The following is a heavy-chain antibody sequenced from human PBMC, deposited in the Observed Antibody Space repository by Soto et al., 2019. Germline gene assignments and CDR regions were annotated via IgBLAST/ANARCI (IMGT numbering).Heavy chain of an antibody. J-gene: IGHJ4*02. D-gene: IGHD2-2*01. CDR3: ARHSQDIVVVPAAESYYFDY. CDR2: IYYSGST. V-gene: IGHV4-59*08. CDR1: GGSISSYY. Sequence: PSETLSLTCTVSGGSISSYYWSWIRQPPGKGLEWIGYIYYSGSTNYNPSLKSRVTISVDTSKNQFSLKLSSVTAADTAVYYCARHSQDIVVVPAAESYYFDYWGQGTLVTVSS.